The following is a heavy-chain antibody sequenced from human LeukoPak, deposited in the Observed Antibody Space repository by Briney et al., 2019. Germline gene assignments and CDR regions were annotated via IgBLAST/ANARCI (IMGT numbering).Heavy chain of an antibody. CDR1: GFTFSSYG. CDR2: IKQDGSEK. V-gene: IGHV3-7*03. D-gene: IGHD2-15*01. CDR3: ARDCSGGSCYSN. J-gene: IGHJ4*02. Sequence: GRTLRLSCAASGFTFSSYGMSWVRQAPGQGQELVANIKQDGSEKYYVDSVKVRFTISRDNAKNSLYLQMNSLRAEDTAVYSCARDCSGGSCYSNWGQRTLVTVSS.